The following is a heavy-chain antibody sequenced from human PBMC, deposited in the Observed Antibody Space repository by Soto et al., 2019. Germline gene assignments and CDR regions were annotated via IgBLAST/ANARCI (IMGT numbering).Heavy chain of an antibody. D-gene: IGHD7-27*01. CDR2: IYYGGST. Sequence: SETLSLTCTVSGDSISTDYWSWIRQSPGKGLEWIGFIYYGGSTNYNPSLNSRVTISVDTPKNQFSLKLSSVTAADTAVYYCAKNWNWGSLVHWGQGTLVTVSS. CDR3: AKNWNWGSLVH. V-gene: IGHV4-59*08. CDR1: GDSISTDY. J-gene: IGHJ4*02.